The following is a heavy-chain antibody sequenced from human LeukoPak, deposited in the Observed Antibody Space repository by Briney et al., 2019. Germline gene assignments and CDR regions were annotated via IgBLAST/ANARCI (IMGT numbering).Heavy chain of an antibody. Sequence: PGGSLRLSCAASGFTFSSYSMNWVRQAPGKGLEGVSSISSSSSYIYYADSVKGRFTISRDNAKNSLYLRMNSLRAEDTAVYYCARDPGNEGWFDPWGQGTLVTVSS. CDR3: ARDPGNEGWFDP. V-gene: IGHV3-21*01. CDR1: GFTFSSYS. D-gene: IGHD1-1*01. J-gene: IGHJ5*02. CDR2: ISSSSSYI.